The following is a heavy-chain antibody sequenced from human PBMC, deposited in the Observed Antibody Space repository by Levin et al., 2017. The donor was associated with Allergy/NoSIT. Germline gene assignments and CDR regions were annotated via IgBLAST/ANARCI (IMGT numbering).Heavy chain of an antibody. D-gene: IGHD2-21*02. J-gene: IGHJ5*02. V-gene: IGHV5-51*01. CDR2: IYPGDSDT. CDR3: ARRTYCGGDCYFGSLYWFDP. Sequence: GESLKISCKASGYSFTDYWIAWVRQMPGKGLEWMGIIYPGDSDTRYSPSFQGQVTISADKSISTAYLQWSSLKASDTAMYYCARRTYCGGDCYFGSLYWFDPWGQGTLVTVSS. CDR1: GYSFTDYW.